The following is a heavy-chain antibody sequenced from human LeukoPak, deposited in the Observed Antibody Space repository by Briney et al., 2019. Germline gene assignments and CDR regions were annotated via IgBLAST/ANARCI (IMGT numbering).Heavy chain of an antibody. D-gene: IGHD6-13*01. Sequence: PGGSLRLSCAASGFTFSSYSMNWVRQAPGKGLEWVSSISSSSSYIYYADSVQGRFTISRDNSKNTVYLQMNSLRADDTAVYYCARGLGILPPDYWGQGTLATVSS. V-gene: IGHV3-21*04. CDR3: ARGLGILPPDY. CDR2: ISSSSSYI. J-gene: IGHJ4*02. CDR1: GFTFSSYS.